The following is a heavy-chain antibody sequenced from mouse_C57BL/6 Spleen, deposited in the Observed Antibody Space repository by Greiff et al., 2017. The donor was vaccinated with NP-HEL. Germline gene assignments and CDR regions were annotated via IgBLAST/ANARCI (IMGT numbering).Heavy chain of an antibody. CDR2: ISDGGSYT. D-gene: IGHD2-4*01. Sequence: EVQGVESGGGLVKPGGSLKLSCAASGFTFSSYAMSWVRQTPEKRLEWVATISDGGSYTYYPDNVKGRFTISRDNAKNNLYLQMSHLKSEDTAMYYCARGITTGLGYFDYWGQGTTLTVSS. CDR3: ARGITTGLGYFDY. CDR1: GFTFSSYA. J-gene: IGHJ2*01. V-gene: IGHV5-4*01.